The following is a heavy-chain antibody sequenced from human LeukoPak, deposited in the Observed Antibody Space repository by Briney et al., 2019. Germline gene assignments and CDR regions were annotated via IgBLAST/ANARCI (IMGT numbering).Heavy chain of an antibody. Sequence: SETLSLTCSVTGASISSFHWSWIRQPPGKGLEWIQYIYNSGSTRYKPSLKSRVTISVDTSKNRFSLNLSSVTAADTAVYYCARHSGRLGPFDYWGQGTLVTVSS. CDR2: IYNSGST. D-gene: IGHD5-12*01. J-gene: IGHJ4*02. CDR3: ARHSGRLGPFDY. CDR1: GASISSFH. V-gene: IGHV4-59*08.